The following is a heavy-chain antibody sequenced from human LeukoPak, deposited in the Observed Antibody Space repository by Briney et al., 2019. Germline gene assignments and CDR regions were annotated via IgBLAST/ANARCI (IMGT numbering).Heavy chain of an antibody. Sequence: ASVKVSCKASGYTFTAYYMHWVRQAPGQGLEWMGWINLNSGGTNYAQRFQGRVTMTRATSISTAYMELSGLSSDDTAVYYCARDRDPPFGELLSHHFDNWGQGTLVTVSS. CDR1: GYTFTAYY. CDR2: INLNSGGT. CDR3: ARDRDPPFGELLSHHFDN. V-gene: IGHV1-2*02. D-gene: IGHD3-10*01. J-gene: IGHJ4*02.